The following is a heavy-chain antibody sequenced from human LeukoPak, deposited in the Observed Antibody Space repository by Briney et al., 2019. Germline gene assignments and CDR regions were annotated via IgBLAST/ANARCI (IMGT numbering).Heavy chain of an antibody. Sequence: SVKVSCKASGGTFSSYAISWVRQAPGQGLEWMGRIIPILGIANYAQKFQGRVTITADKSTSTAYMELSSLRSEDTAVYYCARDYSGSYYPDYWGQGTLVTVSS. D-gene: IGHD1-26*01. J-gene: IGHJ4*02. CDR3: ARDYSGSYYPDY. V-gene: IGHV1-69*04. CDR2: IIPILGIA. CDR1: GGTFSSYA.